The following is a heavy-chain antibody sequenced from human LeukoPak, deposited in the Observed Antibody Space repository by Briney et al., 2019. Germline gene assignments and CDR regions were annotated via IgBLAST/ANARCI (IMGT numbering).Heavy chain of an antibody. CDR2: ISGTGGST. Sequence: GGSLRLSCAASGFTFSTYAMTWVRQAPGKGLEWVSLISGTGGSTYYADSVKGRFTISRDNSKNTLYLQMNSLRAEDTAVYYCARDSGGGYYWGQGTLVTVSS. D-gene: IGHD2-15*01. CDR3: ARDSGGGYY. CDR1: GFTFSTYA. J-gene: IGHJ4*02. V-gene: IGHV3-23*01.